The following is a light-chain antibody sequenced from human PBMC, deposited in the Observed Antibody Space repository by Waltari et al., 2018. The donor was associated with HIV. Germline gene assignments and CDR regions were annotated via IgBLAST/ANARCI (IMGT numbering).Light chain of an antibody. J-gene: IGLJ3*02. V-gene: IGLV8-61*01. CDR3: VLYMGSGISV. CDR2: STN. Sequence: QPVVTQEPSFSVSPGGTVTLTCGLSSGPVSTSYYPTWYQQTPGQAPRTLIYSTNTRSSGVPDRFSGSILGNKAALTITGAQADDESDYYCVLYMGSGISVFGGGTKLTVL. CDR1: SGPVSTSYY.